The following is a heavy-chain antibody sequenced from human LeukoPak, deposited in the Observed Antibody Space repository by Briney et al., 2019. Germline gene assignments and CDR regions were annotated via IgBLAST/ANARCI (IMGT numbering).Heavy chain of an antibody. V-gene: IGHV4-38-2*01. CDR1: GYSISSGYY. CDR3: ARHVKLGYDSSGRHQTLDY. J-gene: IGHJ4*02. D-gene: IGHD3-22*01. CDR2: IYHSGST. Sequence: SETLSLTCAVSGYSISSGYYWGWIRQPPGKGLEWIGSIYHSGSTYYNPSLKSRVTISVDTSKNQFSLRLSSVTAADTAVYYCARHVKLGYDSSGRHQTLDYWGQGTLVTVSS.